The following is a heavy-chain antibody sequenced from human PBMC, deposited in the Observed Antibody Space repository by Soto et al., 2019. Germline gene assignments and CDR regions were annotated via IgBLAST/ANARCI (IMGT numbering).Heavy chain of an antibody. CDR1: GFRFSVFG. CDR3: ARDRGGVVAGFNWLDP. V-gene: IGHV3-48*02. J-gene: IGHJ5*02. D-gene: IGHD6-19*01. Sequence: LQESGGDLVQPGGSLRLSCAASGFRFSVFGMNWVRQAPGKGLEWIAYISSSSTTIVYGGSVEGRFTVSRDNVENSLYLQMKSLRDDDTAVYYCARDRGGVVAGFNWLDPWGHGTPVTVS. CDR2: ISSSSTTI.